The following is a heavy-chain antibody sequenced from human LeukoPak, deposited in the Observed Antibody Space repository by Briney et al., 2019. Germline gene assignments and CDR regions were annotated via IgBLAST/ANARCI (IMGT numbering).Heavy chain of an antibody. CDR3: ARRREARYPNWFDP. CDR2: IYYSGST. CDR1: GGSISSSSYY. J-gene: IGHJ5*02. V-gene: IGHV4-39*01. D-gene: IGHD2-2*02. Sequence: SETPSLTCTVSGGSISSSSYYWGWIRQPPGKGLEWIGNIYYSGSTYYNPSLKSRVTISIDTSKNQFSLRLNSVTAADMAVYYCARRREARYPNWFDPWGQGTLVTVSS.